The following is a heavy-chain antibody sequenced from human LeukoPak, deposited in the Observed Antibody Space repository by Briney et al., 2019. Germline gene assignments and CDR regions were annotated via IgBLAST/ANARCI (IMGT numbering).Heavy chain of an antibody. CDR2: MNPNSGNT. V-gene: IGHV1-8*03. Sequence: GASVKVSCKASGYTFTSYDINWVRQAPGQGLEWMGWMNPNSGNTGYAQKFQGRVTITRNTSISTAYMELSSLRSEDTAVYYCARADSGSYVVYCYYYMDVWGKGTTVTVSS. D-gene: IGHD1-26*01. CDR3: ARADSGSYVVYCYYYMDV. J-gene: IGHJ6*03. CDR1: GYTFTSYD.